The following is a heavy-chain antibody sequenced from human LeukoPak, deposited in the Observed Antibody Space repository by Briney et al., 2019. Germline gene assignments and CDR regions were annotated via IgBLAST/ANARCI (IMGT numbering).Heavy chain of an antibody. J-gene: IGHJ5*02. CDR1: GDTFTHYI. D-gene: IGHD4-17*01. V-gene: IGHV1-18*01. Sequence: ASVKVSCKASGDTFTHYIINWVRQAPGQGLEWMGKISAYNNYTTYAQKFQGRIAMTTDTSTNTAYMDLRSLRSDDTAFYYCAREGADDHGRLQWFDPWGQGTLVTVSS. CDR2: ISAYNNYT. CDR3: AREGADDHGRLQWFDP.